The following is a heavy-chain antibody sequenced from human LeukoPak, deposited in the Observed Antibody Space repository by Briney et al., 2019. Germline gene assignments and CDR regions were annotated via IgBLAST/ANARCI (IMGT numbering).Heavy chain of an antibody. CDR3: AREEGFSSSASPADNYYMDV. J-gene: IGHJ6*03. D-gene: IGHD6-13*01. CDR1: GGSISSHY. CDR2: IYYSGST. V-gene: IGHV4-59*11. Sequence: SETLSLTCTVSGGSISSHYWSWIRQPPGKGLEWIGYIYYSGSTNYNPSLKSRVTISVDTSKNQFSLKLSSVTAADTAVYYCAREEGFSSSASPADNYYMDVWGKGTTVTVSS.